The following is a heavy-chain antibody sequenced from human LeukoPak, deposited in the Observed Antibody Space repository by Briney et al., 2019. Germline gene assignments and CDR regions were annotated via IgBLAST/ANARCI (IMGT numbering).Heavy chain of an antibody. J-gene: IGHJ5*02. Sequence: SETLSLTCTVSGGSISSYYWSRIRQPAGKGLEWIGRIYTSGSTNYNPSLKSRVTMSVDTSKNQFSLKLSSVTAADTAVYYCARDSARITMVRGVRNWFDPWGQGTLVTVSS. D-gene: IGHD3-10*01. CDR2: IYTSGST. CDR3: ARDSARITMVRGVRNWFDP. V-gene: IGHV4-4*07. CDR1: GGSISSYY.